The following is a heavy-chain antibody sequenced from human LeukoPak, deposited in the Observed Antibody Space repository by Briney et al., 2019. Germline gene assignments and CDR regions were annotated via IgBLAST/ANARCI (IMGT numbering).Heavy chain of an antibody. J-gene: IGHJ4*02. CDR3: AKASGSGWYSNIDY. CDR1: GFTFDDYA. CDR2: ISWNSNNI. Sequence: PGRSLRLSCAASGFTFDDYAMHWVRQAPGKGLEWVSGISWNSNNIGYADSVKGRFTISRDNAKNFLYLQMNSLRAEDMALYYCAKASGSGWYSNIDYWGQGTLVTVSS. D-gene: IGHD6-19*01. V-gene: IGHV3-9*03.